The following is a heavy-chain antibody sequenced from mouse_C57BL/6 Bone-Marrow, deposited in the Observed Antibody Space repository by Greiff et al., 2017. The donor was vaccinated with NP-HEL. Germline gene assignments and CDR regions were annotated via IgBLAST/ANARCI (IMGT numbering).Heavy chain of an antibody. J-gene: IGHJ2*01. D-gene: IGHD2-3*01. CDR2: ISDGGSYT. Sequence: EVQVVESGGGLVKPGGSLKLSCAASGFTFSSYAMSWVRQTPEKRLEWVATISDGGSYTYYPDNVTGRFTISRDNAKNNLYLQMSHLKSEDTAMYYCARDPHGYYYFDYWGQGTTLTVSS. CDR3: ARDPHGYYYFDY. V-gene: IGHV5-4*01. CDR1: GFTFSSYA.